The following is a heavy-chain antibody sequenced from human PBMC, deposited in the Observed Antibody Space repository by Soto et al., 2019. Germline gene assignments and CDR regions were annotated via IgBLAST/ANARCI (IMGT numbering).Heavy chain of an antibody. D-gene: IGHD3-22*01. J-gene: IGHJ4*02. CDR3: AKTLYYYDTSGYQ. V-gene: IGHV3-23*01. CDR1: GFTFSSYA. Sequence: VGSLRLSCAAAGFTFSSYAMTWVRKAPGKGLEWVSTISGSGVSTYYADPVKGRFTISRDNSKNTLYLQMNSLRAEDTAVYYCAKTLYYYDTSGYQWGQGTLVTVSS. CDR2: ISGSGVST.